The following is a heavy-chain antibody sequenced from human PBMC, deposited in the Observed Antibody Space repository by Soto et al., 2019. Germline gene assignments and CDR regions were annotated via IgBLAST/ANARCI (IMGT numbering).Heavy chain of an antibody. Sequence: QVQLVQSGAEVKKPGSSVKVSCKASGGTFSSYAISWVRQAPGQGLEWMGGIIPIFGTANYAQKFQGRVTITADKSTSTAYMELSSLRYEDTAVYYCARAQCGGDCYSLYYFDYWGQGTLVTVSS. CDR2: IIPIFGTA. V-gene: IGHV1-69*06. CDR3: ARAQCGGDCYSLYYFDY. D-gene: IGHD2-21*02. J-gene: IGHJ4*02. CDR1: GGTFSSYA.